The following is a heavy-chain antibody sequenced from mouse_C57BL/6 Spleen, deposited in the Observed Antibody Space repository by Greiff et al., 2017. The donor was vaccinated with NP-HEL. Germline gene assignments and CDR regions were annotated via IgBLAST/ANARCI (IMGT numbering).Heavy chain of an antibody. CDR1: GYTFTDYN. V-gene: IGHV1-18*01. CDR3: TGSYYDSYRFAY. CDR2: INPNNGGT. J-gene: IGHJ3*01. Sequence: EVQLQQSGPELVKPGASVKIPCKASGYTFTDYNMDWVKQSHGKSLEWIGDINPNNGGTIYNQKFKGKATLTVDKSSSTAYMELRSLTSEDTAVYYCTGSYYDSYRFAYWGQGTLVTVSA. D-gene: IGHD2-4*01.